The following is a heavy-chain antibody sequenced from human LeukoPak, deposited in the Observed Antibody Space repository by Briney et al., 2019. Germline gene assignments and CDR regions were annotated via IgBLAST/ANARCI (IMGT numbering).Heavy chain of an antibody. V-gene: IGHV3-7*01. CDR2: IKQDGSEK. J-gene: IGHJ4*02. CDR1: GFTFSSYW. Sequence: PGGSLRLSCVASGFTFSSYWMSWARQAPGKGLEWVANIKQDGSEKYYVDSVKGRFTISRDNAKNSLYLQMNSLRAEDTAVYYCARVGSGSSDYWGQGTLVTVSS. CDR3: ARVGSGSSDY. D-gene: IGHD3-10*01.